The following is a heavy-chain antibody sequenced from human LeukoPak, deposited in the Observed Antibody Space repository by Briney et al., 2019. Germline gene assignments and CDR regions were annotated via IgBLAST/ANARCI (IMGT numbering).Heavy chain of an antibody. CDR2: LWYDGSNK. V-gene: IGHV3-33*01. D-gene: IGHD6-13*01. CDR1: GFTFSSYG. Sequence: GRPQRLSCAASGFTFSSYGMHGLRQAPGKGLEWVTVLWYDGSNKYYADSVKGRFTISRDNSKNTLYLQMNSLRAEDTAVYYCASCGIRGYSSSWYGDCWGQGTLVTVSS. J-gene: IGHJ4*01. CDR3: ASCGIRGYSSSWYGDC.